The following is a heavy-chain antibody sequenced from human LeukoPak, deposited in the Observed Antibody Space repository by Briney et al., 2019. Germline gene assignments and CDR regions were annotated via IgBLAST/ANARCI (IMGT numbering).Heavy chain of an antibody. J-gene: IGHJ4*02. V-gene: IGHV3-30*18. CDR3: AKDLSGGWSLDY. CDR2: ISHDGSDK. D-gene: IGHD6-19*01. CDR1: GFTFSTYG. Sequence: GRSLRLSCGAYGFTFSTYGMHWVRQAPGKGLEWVAVISHDGSDKHYADSVKGRFSISRDNSKNTLYLQTNSLRGEDTAVYYCAKDLSGGWSLDYWGQGTLVTVSS.